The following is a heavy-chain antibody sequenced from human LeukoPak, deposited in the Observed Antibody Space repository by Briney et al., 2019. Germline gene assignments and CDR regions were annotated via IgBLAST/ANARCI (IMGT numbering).Heavy chain of an antibody. V-gene: IGHV4-38-2*02. D-gene: IGHD5-18*01. J-gene: IGHJ4*02. CDR1: GYSISSGYY. CDR2: IYYSGST. Sequence: SETLSLTCTVSGYSISSGYYWGWIRQPPGKGLEWIGSIYYSGSTYYNPSLKSRVTISVDTSKNQFSLKLSSVTAADTAVYYCARGTAIWGQGTLVTVSS. CDR3: ARGTAI.